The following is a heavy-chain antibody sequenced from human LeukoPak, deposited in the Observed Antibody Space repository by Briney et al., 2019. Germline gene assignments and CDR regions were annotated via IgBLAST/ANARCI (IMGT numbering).Heavy chain of an antibody. CDR3: ARRGGTMVRGVQRGKNNFDY. J-gene: IGHJ4*02. CDR2: IRYDGSNK. V-gene: IGHV3-30*02. Sequence: GGSLRLSCAASGFTFSSYGMHWVRQAPGKGLEWVAFIRYDGSNKYYADSVKGRFTISRDNSKNTLYLQMNSLRAEDTAVYYCARRGGTMVRGVQRGKNNFDYWGQGTLVTVSS. CDR1: GFTFSSYG. D-gene: IGHD3-10*01.